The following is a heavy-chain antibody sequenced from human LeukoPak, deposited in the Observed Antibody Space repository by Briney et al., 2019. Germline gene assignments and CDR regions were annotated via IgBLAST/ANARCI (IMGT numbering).Heavy chain of an antibody. CDR3: ASIRMYYYGDFDY. CDR2: IGGNGIFI. D-gene: IGHD3-10*01. CDR1: GFTVSSNF. Sequence: PGGSLRLSCAASGFTVSSNFMSWVRQAPGKGLEWVSSIGGNGIFIYYADSVKGRFTISRDNAENSLYLQMNSLRAEDTAVYYCASIRMYYYGDFDYWGQGTLVTVSS. J-gene: IGHJ4*02. V-gene: IGHV3-21*01.